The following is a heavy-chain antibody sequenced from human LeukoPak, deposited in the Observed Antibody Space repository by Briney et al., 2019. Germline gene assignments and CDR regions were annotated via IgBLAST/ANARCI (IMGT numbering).Heavy chain of an antibody. J-gene: IGHJ4*02. D-gene: IGHD1-26*01. Sequence: SETLSLTCTVSGGSISSYYWSWIRQPPGKGLEWIGYIYYSGSTNYNPSLKSRVTISVDTSKNQFSLKLSSVTAADTAVYYCARSRSGSYYCSPSFDYWGQGTLVTVSS. V-gene: IGHV4-59*08. CDR3: ARSRSGSYYCSPSFDY. CDR1: GGSISSYY. CDR2: IYYSGST.